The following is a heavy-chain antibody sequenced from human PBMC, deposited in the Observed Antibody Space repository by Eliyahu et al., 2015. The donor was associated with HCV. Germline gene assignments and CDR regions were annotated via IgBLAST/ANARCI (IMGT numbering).Heavy chain of an antibody. D-gene: IGHD2-15*01. J-gene: IGHJ4*02. CDR1: GFTFSSYA. Sequence: QVQLVESGGGVVQPGRSLRLSCAASGFTFSSYAMHWVRQAPGKGLEWVAVISYDGSNKYYADSVKGRFTISRDNSKNTLYLQMNSLRAEDTAVYYCARGSDGRGFDYWGQGTLVTVSS. CDR3: ARGSDGRGFDY. CDR2: ISYDGSNK. V-gene: IGHV3-30-3*01.